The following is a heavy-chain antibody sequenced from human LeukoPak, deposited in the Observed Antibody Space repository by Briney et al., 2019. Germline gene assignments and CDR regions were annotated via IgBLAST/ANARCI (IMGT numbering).Heavy chain of an antibody. J-gene: IGHJ4*02. CDR3: ARHPIVGATRPLYYFDY. D-gene: IGHD1-26*01. CDR1: GDSISTSRYS. CDR2: IYYSGST. Sequence: SETLPLXCTVSGDSISTSRYSWGWIRQPPGKGLEWIGNIYYSGSTYYNPSLKSRVTISVDPSTNRFSLQLTSVTAADTAVYYCARHPIVGATRPLYYFDYWGQGNLVTVSS. V-gene: IGHV4-39*01.